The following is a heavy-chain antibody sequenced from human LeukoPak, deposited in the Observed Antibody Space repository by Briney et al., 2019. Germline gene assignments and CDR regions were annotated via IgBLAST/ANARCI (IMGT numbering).Heavy chain of an antibody. CDR1: GYSFTSYW. CDR3: ARGLGYCSSTSCYFDH. V-gene: IGHV5-51*01. Sequence: GESLKISCKGSGYSFTSYWIGWVRQMPGKGLEWMVIIYPGDSDTRYSPSFQGQVTISADKSISTAYLQWSSLKASDTAMYYCARGLGYCSSTSCYFDHWGQGTLVTVSS. J-gene: IGHJ4*02. D-gene: IGHD2-2*01. CDR2: IYPGDSDT.